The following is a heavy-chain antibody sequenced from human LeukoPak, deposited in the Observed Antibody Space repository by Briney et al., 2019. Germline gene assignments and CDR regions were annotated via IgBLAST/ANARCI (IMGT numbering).Heavy chain of an antibody. V-gene: IGHV3-21*01. J-gene: IGHJ4*02. D-gene: IGHD3-16*02. CDR2: SGTRRGTK. CDR1: GFTLSSLA. Sequence: GGSLRLSCAASGFTLSSLAMHWVRQAPGKGLEWVSSSGTRRGTKYYADSGMGRFTISRDSAMNSVSLQINSLRAEEKAVYYCLLQMTYGELSDPDFRGQGTLVTVSS. CDR3: LLQMTYGELSDPDF.